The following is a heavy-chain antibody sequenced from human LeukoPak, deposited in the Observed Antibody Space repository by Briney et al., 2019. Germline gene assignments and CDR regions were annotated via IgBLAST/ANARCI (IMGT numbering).Heavy chain of an antibody. V-gene: IGHV1-18*01. CDR1: GYTFTSYG. CDR2: ISAYNGNT. CDR3: ARVYRGVSSVPNFDY. D-gene: IGHD3-10*01. J-gene: IGHJ4*02. Sequence: GASVKVSCKASGYTFTSYGISWVRQAPGQGLEWMGWISAYNGNTNYAQKLQGRVTMTTDTSTSTAYMELRSLRSDDTAVYYCARVYRGVSSVPNFDYWGQGTLVTVSS.